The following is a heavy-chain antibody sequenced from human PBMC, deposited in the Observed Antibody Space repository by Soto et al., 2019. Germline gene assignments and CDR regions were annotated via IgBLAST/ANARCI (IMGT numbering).Heavy chain of an antibody. CDR1: GYTFTSYD. J-gene: IGHJ5*02. V-gene: IGHV1-8*01. CDR2: MNPNSGNT. Sequence: ASVKVSCKASGYTFTSYDINWVRQATGQGLEWMGWMNPNSGNTGYAQKFQGRVTMTRNTSISTAYMELSSLRSEDTAVYYCARGPNYDFWSCLTGGFDHWGQGNLV. D-gene: IGHD3-3*01. CDR3: ARGPNYDFWSCLTGGFDH.